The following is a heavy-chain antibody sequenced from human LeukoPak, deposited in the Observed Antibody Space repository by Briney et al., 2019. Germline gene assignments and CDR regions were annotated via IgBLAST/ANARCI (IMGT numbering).Heavy chain of an antibody. J-gene: IGHJ6*03. Sequence: ASVKVSCKASGYTFTGYYIHWVRQAPGQGLEWMGWINPNSGGTNYAQKFQGRVTMTRDTSISTAYIELSRLRSDDTAVYYCAREAPYSDDHYYYMDVWGKGTTVTISS. CDR3: AREAPYSDDHYYYMDV. CDR2: INPNSGGT. CDR1: GYTFTGYY. D-gene: IGHD4-17*01. V-gene: IGHV1-2*02.